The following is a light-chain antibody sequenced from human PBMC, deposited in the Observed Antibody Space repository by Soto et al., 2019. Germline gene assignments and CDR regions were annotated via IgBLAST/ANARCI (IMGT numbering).Light chain of an antibody. CDR3: QQRYGPPPT. J-gene: IGKJ1*01. CDR2: AAS. Sequence: AIRMAQSPSSLSSSTGDRVTITCRASQGISSYLAWYQQKPGKAPKLLIYAASTLQSGVPSRFSGSGSGTDGTITISSLKKEDGSTYFCQQRYGPPPTFGQGTKVDIK. V-gene: IGKV1-8*01. CDR1: QGISSY.